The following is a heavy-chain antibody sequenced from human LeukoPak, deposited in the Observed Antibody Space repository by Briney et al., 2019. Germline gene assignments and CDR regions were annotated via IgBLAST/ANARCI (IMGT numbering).Heavy chain of an antibody. CDR3: AKDMEYGDSSGYYYYGMDV. J-gene: IGHJ6*02. CDR2: ISWNSGSI. D-gene: IGHD3-22*01. CDR1: GFTFDDYA. Sequence: PGRSLRLSCAASGFTFDDYAMHWVRQAPGKGLEGVSGISWNSGSIGYADSVKGRFTISRDNAKNSLYLQMNSLRAEDTALYYCAKDMEYGDSSGYYYYGMDVWGQGTTVTVSS. V-gene: IGHV3-9*01.